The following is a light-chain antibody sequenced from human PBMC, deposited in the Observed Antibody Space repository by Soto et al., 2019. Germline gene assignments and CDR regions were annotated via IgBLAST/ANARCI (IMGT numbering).Light chain of an antibody. CDR3: CSYTTSNTRQIV. CDR2: DVS. Sequence: QSALTQPASVSGSPGQSITISCTGTSSDVVGYNYVSWYQQHPGKAPKFMIYDVSNRPSGVSNRFSGSKSGNTASLTISGLQAEDEADYYCCSYTTSNTRQIVFGTGTKVNVL. V-gene: IGLV2-14*01. CDR1: SSDVVGYNY. J-gene: IGLJ1*01.